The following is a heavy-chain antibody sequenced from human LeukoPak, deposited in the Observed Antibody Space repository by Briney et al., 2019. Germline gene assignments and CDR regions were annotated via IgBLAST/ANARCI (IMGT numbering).Heavy chain of an antibody. J-gene: IGHJ4*02. V-gene: IGHV3-15*01. CDR2: IKKKTDGGTT. CDR1: GFTFSNAW. CDR3: AKDRALPAAKYYFDY. Sequence: PGGSLRLSCTVSGFTFSNAWMGWVRQAPGKGLEWVGRIKKKTDGGTTDYAAPVKGRFTISRDDSGNTLYLQMNSLRAEDTAVYYCAKDRALPAAKYYFDYWGQGTLVTVSS. D-gene: IGHD2-2*01.